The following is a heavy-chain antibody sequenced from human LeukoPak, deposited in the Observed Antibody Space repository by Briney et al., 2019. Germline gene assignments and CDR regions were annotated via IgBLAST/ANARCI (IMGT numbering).Heavy chain of an antibody. D-gene: IGHD3-10*01. CDR3: ARRGPPRTLLRGVKSGWFDP. J-gene: IGHJ5*02. V-gene: IGHV4-34*01. CDR2: INHSRST. CDR1: GGSSSGYY. Sequence: SDTLSLTCALYGGSSSGYYWSWIRPPPGKGLEWIGEINHSRSTNYNPSLKSRVTISVGPSKNQFSLKLSSESAADTAVYYCARRGPPRTLLRGVKSGWFDPWGQGTLVTVSS.